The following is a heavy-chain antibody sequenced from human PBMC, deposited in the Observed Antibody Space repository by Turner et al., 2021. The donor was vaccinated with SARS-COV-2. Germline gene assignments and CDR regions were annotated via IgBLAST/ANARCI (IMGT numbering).Heavy chain of an antibody. CDR1: GGSISSSSYN. CDR2: IYYSGST. D-gene: IGHD5-18*01. J-gene: IGHJ6*02. Sequence: LQLQESGAGLVKPRATRSLTSTDTGGSISSSSYNWGWLRQPPGKGLECIGNIYYSGSTYYKPSIKRGVTMSVDTSKSQFSMKVSAVAAADAAVYYWAGLMDTAMDYYGMDVWGQGTTVTVSS. CDR3: AGLMDTAMDYYGMDV. V-gene: IGHV4-39*01.